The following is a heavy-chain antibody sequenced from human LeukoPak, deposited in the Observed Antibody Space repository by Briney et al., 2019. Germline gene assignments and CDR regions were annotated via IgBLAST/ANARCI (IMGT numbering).Heavy chain of an antibody. CDR2: IIPIFGTA. CDR3: ARGTTSIDY. D-gene: IGHD1-1*01. V-gene: IGHV1-69*06. CDR1: GGTFNNYT. J-gene: IGHJ4*02. Sequence: GASVKVSCKASGGTFNNYTISWVRQAPGQGLEWMGGIIPIFGTANYAQKFQGRVTITADKSTSTVYMDLSSLRSEDTAVYYCARGTTSIDYWGQGTLVTVSS.